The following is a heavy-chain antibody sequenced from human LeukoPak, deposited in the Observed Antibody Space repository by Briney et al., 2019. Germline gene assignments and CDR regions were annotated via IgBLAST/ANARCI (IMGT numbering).Heavy chain of an antibody. CDR1: GFTFSSYA. CDR2: ISGSGGST. V-gene: IGHV3-23*01. Sequence: GGSLRLSCAASGFTFSSYAMSWVRQAPGKGLEWVPAISGSGGSTYYADSVKGRFTISRDNSKNTLYLQMNSLRAEDTAVYYCAKDRRPEYCSSTSCYDYYYGMDVWGQGTTVTVSS. D-gene: IGHD2-2*01. J-gene: IGHJ6*02. CDR3: AKDRRPEYCSSTSCYDYYYGMDV.